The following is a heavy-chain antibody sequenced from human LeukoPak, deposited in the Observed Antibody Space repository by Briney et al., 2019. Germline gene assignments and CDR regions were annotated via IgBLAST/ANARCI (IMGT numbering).Heavy chain of an antibody. J-gene: IGHJ4*02. CDR2: IKQDGTEK. V-gene: IGHV3-7*01. CDR1: GFSFSSYW. D-gene: IGHD6-19*01. CDR3: VRLNGWYYFDY. Sequence: PGGSLRLSCAASGFSFSSYWMSWVRQAPAKGLEWVASIKQDGTEKYYVDSMKGRLTISRDNAKNSLYLQMNSLRAEDTAVYYCVRLNGWYYFDYWGQGTLVTVSS.